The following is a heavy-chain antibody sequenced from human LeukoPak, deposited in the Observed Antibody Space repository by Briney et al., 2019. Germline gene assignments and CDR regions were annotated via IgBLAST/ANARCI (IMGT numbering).Heavy chain of an antibody. V-gene: IGHV1-46*01. CDR1: GNTFTNYY. CDR2: INPSGGST. CDR3: ARGLRGYCSDASCSDAFDI. Sequence: ASVKVSCKASGNTFTNYYIHWVRQAPGRGLEWMGIINPSGGSTSYTHKFQGRVIMTRDTSTSTVYMELSSLRSEDTAVYYCARGLRGYCSDASCSDAFDIWGQGTMVTVSS. D-gene: IGHD2-15*01. J-gene: IGHJ3*02.